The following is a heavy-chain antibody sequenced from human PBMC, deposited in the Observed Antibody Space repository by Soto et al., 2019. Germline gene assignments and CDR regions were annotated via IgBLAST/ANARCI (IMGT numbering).Heavy chain of an antibody. V-gene: IGHV3-74*01. D-gene: IGHD2-2*01. CDR3: ARAQYLADDAFDI. CDR1: GFISRSYW. J-gene: IGHJ3*02. CDR2: INGDGRST. Sequence: GVSLLLSCAASGFISRSYWMHWVRQVPGKGLVWVSRINGDGRSTSYADSVKGRFTISRDNAKNTLYLQMNSLRADDTAVYYCARAQYLADDAFDIWGQGAMVTVSS.